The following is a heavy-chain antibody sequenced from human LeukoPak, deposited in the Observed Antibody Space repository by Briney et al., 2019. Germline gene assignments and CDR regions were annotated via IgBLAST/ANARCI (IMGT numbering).Heavy chain of an antibody. J-gene: IGHJ4*02. CDR2: ISGSANTI. Sequence: GGSLRLSCAASGFTFSSYSMNWVRQAPGKGLEWVSSISGSANTIYYADSVKGRFTISRDNSKSMLYLQMSSLRAEDTAIYFCANKRGGNYPFDYWGQGSLVTVSS. V-gene: IGHV3-23*01. D-gene: IGHD4-23*01. CDR1: GFTFSSYS. CDR3: ANKRGGNYPFDY.